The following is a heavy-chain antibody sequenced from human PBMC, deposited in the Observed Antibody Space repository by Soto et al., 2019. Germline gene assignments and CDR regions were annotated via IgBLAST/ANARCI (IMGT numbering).Heavy chain of an antibody. Sequence: PSETLSLTCTVSGGSISSYYWSWIRQPPGKGLEWIGYIYDSGSTNYNPSLKSRVTISVDTSKNQFSLKLTSVTAADTAVDYCAAPPRYWGQGTLVTVSS. CDR2: IYDSGST. CDR3: AAPPRY. V-gene: IGHV4-59*01. J-gene: IGHJ4*02. D-gene: IGHD6-6*01. CDR1: GGSISSYY.